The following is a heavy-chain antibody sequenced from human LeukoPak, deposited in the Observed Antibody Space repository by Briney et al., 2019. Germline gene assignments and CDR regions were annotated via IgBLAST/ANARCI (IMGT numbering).Heavy chain of an antibody. CDR1: GFTFSSYS. D-gene: IGHD1-26*01. J-gene: IGHJ4*02. Sequence: PGGSLRLSCAASGFTFSSYSMNWVRQAPGKGLEWVSSISGSSSYIYYADSVKGRFTISRDNAKNSLYLQMNSLRAEDTAVYYCARDRLVGATTVVYWGQGTLVTVSS. V-gene: IGHV3-21*01. CDR3: ARDRLVGATTVVY. CDR2: ISGSSSYI.